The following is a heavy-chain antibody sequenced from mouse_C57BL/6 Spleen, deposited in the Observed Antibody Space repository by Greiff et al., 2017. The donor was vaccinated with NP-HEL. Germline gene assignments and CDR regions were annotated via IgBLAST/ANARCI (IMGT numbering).Heavy chain of an antibody. J-gene: IGHJ2*01. CDR2: ISYDGSN. CDR3: ARGTTTVHY. Sequence: EVKLQESGPGLVKPSQSLSLTCSVTGYSITSGYYWNWIRQFPGNKLEWMGYISYDGSNNYNPSLKNRISITRDTSKNQFFLKLNSVTTEDTATYYCARGTTTVHYWGQGTTLTVSS. V-gene: IGHV3-6*01. D-gene: IGHD1-1*01. CDR1: GYSITSGYY.